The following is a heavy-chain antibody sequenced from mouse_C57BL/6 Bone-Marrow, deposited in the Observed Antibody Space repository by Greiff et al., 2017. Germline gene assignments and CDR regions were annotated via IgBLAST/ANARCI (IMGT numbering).Heavy chain of an antibody. CDR3: ARGVHYYGIYYYAMDY. J-gene: IGHJ4*01. D-gene: IGHD1-1*01. CDR1: GYTFTSYW. CDR2: IDPSSGGT. V-gene: IGHV1-72*01. Sequence: VKLQQPGAELVKPGASVKLSCKASGYTFTSYWMHWVKQRPGRGLEWIGRIDPSSGGTKYNEKFKSKATLTVDKPSSTAYMPLSSLTSEYSAVYDCARGVHYYGIYYYAMDYWGRGTSVTVSS.